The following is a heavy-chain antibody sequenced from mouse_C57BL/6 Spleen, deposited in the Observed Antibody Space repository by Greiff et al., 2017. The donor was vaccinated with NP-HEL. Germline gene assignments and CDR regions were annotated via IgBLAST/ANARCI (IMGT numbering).Heavy chain of an antibody. CDR2: IYPGSGST. D-gene: IGHD1-1*01. CDR1: GYTFTSYW. Sequence: QVQLQQPGAELVKPGASVKMSCKASGYTFTSYWITWVKQRPGQGLEWIGDIYPGSGSTNYNEKFKSKATLTADTSSSTAYMQLSSLTSEDSAVYYCANYYVSSYAMDYWGQGTSVTVSS. CDR3: ANYYVSSYAMDY. J-gene: IGHJ4*01. V-gene: IGHV1-55*01.